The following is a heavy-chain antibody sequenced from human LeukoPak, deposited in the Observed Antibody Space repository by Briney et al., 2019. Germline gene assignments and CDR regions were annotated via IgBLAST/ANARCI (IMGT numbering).Heavy chain of an antibody. CDR1: GFTFSSYA. Sequence: PGASLRLSCAASGFTFSSYAMSWVRQAPGKGLEWVSAISGSGGSTYYADSVKGRFTISRDNSKNTLYPQMNSLRAEDTAVYYCAKDRYSSGWYEDYWGQGTLVTVSS. J-gene: IGHJ4*02. V-gene: IGHV3-23*01. D-gene: IGHD6-19*01. CDR2: ISGSGGST. CDR3: AKDRYSSGWYEDY.